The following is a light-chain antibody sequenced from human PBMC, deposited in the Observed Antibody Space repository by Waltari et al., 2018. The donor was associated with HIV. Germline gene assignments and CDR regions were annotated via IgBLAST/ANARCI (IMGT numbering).Light chain of an antibody. J-gene: IGKJ2*01. V-gene: IGKV1-39*01. CDR3: QQSYTKPPT. Sequence: DIQMSQSPSSLSASVGDRITITGRASQSISNYLNWYQQKPGRAPNLLIYEASSLQSGVPPRFSGSGSGTDFTLTISSLQPEDFATYYCQQSYTKPPTFGQGTNLEIK. CDR2: EAS. CDR1: QSISNY.